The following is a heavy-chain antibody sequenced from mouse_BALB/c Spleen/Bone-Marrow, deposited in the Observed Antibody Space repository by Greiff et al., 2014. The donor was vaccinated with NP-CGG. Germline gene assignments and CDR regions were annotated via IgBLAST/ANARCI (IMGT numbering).Heavy chain of an antibody. D-gene: IGHD2-4*01. Sequence: VMLVESGPGLVAPSQSLSITCTVSGFSLTSYGVHWVRQPPGKGLEWLGVIWAGGSTNYNSALMSRLSISKDNSKSQVFLKMNSLQTDDTARYYCARVSSTMITTVFAYWGQGTLVTVSA. J-gene: IGHJ3*01. CDR1: GFSLTSYG. CDR2: IWAGGST. V-gene: IGHV2-9*02. CDR3: ARVSSTMITTVFAY.